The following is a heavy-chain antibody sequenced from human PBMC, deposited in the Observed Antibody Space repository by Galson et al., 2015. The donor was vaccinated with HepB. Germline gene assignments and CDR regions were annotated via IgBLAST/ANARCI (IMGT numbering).Heavy chain of an antibody. J-gene: IGHJ6*03. Sequence: SLRLSCAASGFTFGDYAMSWFRQAPGKGLEWVGFIRSKAYGGTTEYAASVKDRFTISRDDSKSIAYLQMNSLKTEDTAVYYCTRDFTIFGVYGYYYYMDVWGKGTTVTVSS. D-gene: IGHD3-3*01. CDR1: GFTFGDYA. CDR3: TRDFTIFGVYGYYYYMDV. V-gene: IGHV3-49*03. CDR2: IRSKAYGGTT.